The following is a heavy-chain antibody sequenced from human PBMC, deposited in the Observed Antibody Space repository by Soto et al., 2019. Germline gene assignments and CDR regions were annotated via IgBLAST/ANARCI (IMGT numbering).Heavy chain of an antibody. CDR2: IIWNSGSI. V-gene: IGHV3-9*01. CDR1: ASSLYDYG. J-gene: IGHJ4*02. CDR3: VKDFRPRTKRGPCDS. D-gene: IGHD5-12*01. Sequence: LRLSWAPSASSLYDYGSHWVRQAPGKGLERLSGIIWNSGSIDSADSVKCRFTFSRGTAKNFLCLHMYSHRADEPASYYLVKDFRPRTKRGPCDSWGQVTLVAVCS.